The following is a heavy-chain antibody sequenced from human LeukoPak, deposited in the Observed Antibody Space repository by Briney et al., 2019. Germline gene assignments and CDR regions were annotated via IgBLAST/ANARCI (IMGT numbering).Heavy chain of an antibody. D-gene: IGHD6-13*01. V-gene: IGHV3-30*04. Sequence: GRSLRLSCAASGFTFSSYAMHWVRQAPGKGLEWVAVISYDGSNKYYADSVKGRFTVSRDNSKNTLYLQMNSLRAEDTAVYYCARDLGGQQLVEDCFDYWGQGTLVTVSS. CDR2: ISYDGSNK. J-gene: IGHJ4*02. CDR3: ARDLGGQQLVEDCFDY. CDR1: GFTFSSYA.